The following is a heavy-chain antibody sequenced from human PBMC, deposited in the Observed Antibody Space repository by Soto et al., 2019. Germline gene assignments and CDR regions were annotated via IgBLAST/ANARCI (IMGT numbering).Heavy chain of an antibody. J-gene: IGHJ6*01. CDR1: GGTFSSYA. CDR3: AREGTDTDMNGMDV. V-gene: IGHV1-69*01. CDR2: IIPIFGTA. D-gene: IGHD5-18*01. Sequence: ASVKVSCKASGGTFSSYAISWVRQAPGQGLEWMGGIIPIFGTANYAQKFQGRVTITADESTSTAYMELSSLRSEDTAVYYCAREGTDTDMNGMDVWGQGTTVTVSS.